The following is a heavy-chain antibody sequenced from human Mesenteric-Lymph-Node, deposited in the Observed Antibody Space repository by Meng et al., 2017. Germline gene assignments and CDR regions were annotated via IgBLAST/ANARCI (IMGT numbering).Heavy chain of an antibody. V-gene: IGHV3-11*04. CDR2: ISSSGSTI. CDR1: GFTFSDYY. CDR3: ARGRYCTGGSCSSGGTPNNY. D-gene: IGHD2-15*01. Sequence: GESLKISCAASGFTFSDYYMSWIRQAPGKGLEWVSYISSSGSTIYYADSVKGRFTISRDNAKNSLFLQINSLRAEDTAVYYCARGRYCTGGSCSSGGTPNNYWGQGTLVTVSS. J-gene: IGHJ4*02.